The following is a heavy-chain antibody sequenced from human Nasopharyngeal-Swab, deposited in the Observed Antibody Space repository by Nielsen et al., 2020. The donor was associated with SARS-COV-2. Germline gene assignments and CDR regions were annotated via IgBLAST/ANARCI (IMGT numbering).Heavy chain of an antibody. CDR3: VKDRGAHSVVVVAAS. Sequence: GEPLKISCSASGFTFSSYTMHWVRQAPGKGLEHVSGISSNGGSTHYADSVKGRFTISRDNSKNTLNLQMSSLRAEDTAVYYCVKDRGAHSVVVVAASWGQGTLVTVSS. J-gene: IGHJ4*02. CDR1: GFTFSSYT. V-gene: IGHV3-64D*06. D-gene: IGHD2-15*01. CDR2: ISSNGGST.